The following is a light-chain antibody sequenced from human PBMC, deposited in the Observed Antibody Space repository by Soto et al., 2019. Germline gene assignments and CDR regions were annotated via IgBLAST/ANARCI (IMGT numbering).Light chain of an antibody. V-gene: IGKV1-5*03. J-gene: IGKJ1*01. CDR3: QQYNSYSPT. CDR1: QSISVW. CDR2: KAS. Sequence: DIQMTQSPSTLSASVGDRVTITFLGSQSISVWLAWYQQKAGKAPNLLIYKASRLESGVPSRFSGSGSETEFTLTISGLQPGDSATYYCQQYNSYSPTFGQGTKVDIK.